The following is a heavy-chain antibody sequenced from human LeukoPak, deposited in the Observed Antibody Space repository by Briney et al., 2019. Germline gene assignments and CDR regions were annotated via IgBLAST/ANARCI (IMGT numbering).Heavy chain of an antibody. CDR3: ARSGSYYPCDY. D-gene: IGHD1-26*01. CDR1: GFNLREHF. CDR2: IRKKTNSYTT. V-gene: IGHV3-72*01. Sequence: LPWGSPRPSRADSGFNLREHFKGRGRQASGKGVGGVGRIRKKTNSYTTEYAASVKGRFTISRDDSKNSLYLQMNSLKSEDTAVYYCARSGSYYPCDYWGQGTLVTVSS. J-gene: IGHJ4*02.